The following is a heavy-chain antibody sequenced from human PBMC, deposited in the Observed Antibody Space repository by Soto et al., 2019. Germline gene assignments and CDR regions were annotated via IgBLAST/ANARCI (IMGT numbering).Heavy chain of an antibody. J-gene: IGHJ6*02. Sequence: VGSLRLSCAASGFTFSNAWMSWVRQAPGKGLEWVGRIKSKTDGGTTDYAAPVKGRFTISRDDSKNTLYLQMNSLKTEDTAVYYCTDAGYSNYYHHYGMDVWGQGTTVTVSS. V-gene: IGHV3-15*01. CDR2: IKSKTDGGTT. CDR1: GFTFSNAW. D-gene: IGHD4-4*01. CDR3: TDAGYSNYYHHYGMDV.